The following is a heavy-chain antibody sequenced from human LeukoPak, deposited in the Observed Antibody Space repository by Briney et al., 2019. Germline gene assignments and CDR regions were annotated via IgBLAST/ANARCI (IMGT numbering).Heavy chain of an antibody. J-gene: IGHJ4*02. CDR3: AKDRMYSSGRFFDY. D-gene: IGHD6-19*01. Sequence: GGSLRLSCAASGFTFSSYGMHWVRQAPGKGLEWVAFIRYDGSNKYYADSVKGRFTISRDNSKNTLYLQMNSLRAEDTAVYYCAKDRMYSSGRFFDYWGQGTLVTVSS. CDR1: GFTFSSYG. CDR2: IRYDGSNK. V-gene: IGHV3-30*02.